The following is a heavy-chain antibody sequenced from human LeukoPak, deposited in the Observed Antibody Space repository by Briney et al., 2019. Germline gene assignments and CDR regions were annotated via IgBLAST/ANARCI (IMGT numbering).Heavy chain of an antibody. D-gene: IGHD6-6*01. J-gene: IGHJ6*02. CDR2: IYHAGTT. V-gene: IGHV4-4*02. CDR3: ARSTWGCSSWYYYGMDV. Sequence: PSGTLSLTCAVSGASISSSNWWSWARQPPGKGLEWIGEIYHAGTTNYNPSLQSRVTISVDTSKNQFSLRLSSVTAADTAVYYCARSTWGCSSWYYYGMDVWGQGTTVTVSS. CDR1: GASISSSNW.